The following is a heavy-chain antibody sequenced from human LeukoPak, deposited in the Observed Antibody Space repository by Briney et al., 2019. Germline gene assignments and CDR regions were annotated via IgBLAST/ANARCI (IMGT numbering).Heavy chain of an antibody. CDR2: ISGSGAYT. J-gene: IGHJ4*02. V-gene: IGHV3-23*01. Sequence: PGGSLRLSCAASGFPFTNYWMIWVRQAPGKGLEWVSTISGSGAYTYYADSVKGRFTISRDNSKNTLYLQMNSLRAEDTAVYYCAKYFASGSYYKLPHWGQGTLVTVSS. CDR1: GFPFTNYW. CDR3: AKYFASGSYYKLPH. D-gene: IGHD3-10*01.